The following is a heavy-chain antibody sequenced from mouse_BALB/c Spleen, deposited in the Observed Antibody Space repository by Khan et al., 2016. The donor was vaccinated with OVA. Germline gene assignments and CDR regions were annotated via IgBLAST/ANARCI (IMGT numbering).Heavy chain of an antibody. CDR2: ISYDGSN. D-gene: IGHD3-3*01. Sequence: EVKLQESGPGLVKPSQSLSLTRSVTGYSITSGYYWNWIRQFPGNKLEWMGYISYDGSNNYNPSLKNRISITRDTSKNQFFLKLNSVTTEDTATYYCARVGAYWGQGTLVTVSA. J-gene: IGHJ3*01. CDR3: ARVGAY. CDR1: GYSITSGYY. V-gene: IGHV3-6*02.